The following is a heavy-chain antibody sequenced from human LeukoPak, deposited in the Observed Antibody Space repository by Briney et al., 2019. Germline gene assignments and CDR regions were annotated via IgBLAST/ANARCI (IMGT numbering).Heavy chain of an antibody. V-gene: IGHV4-59*08. D-gene: IGHD4-23*01. CDR1: GGSISSYY. CDR3: ARQGYAGNSGYFDY. Sequence: SETLSLTCTVSGGSISSYYWSWIRQPPGKGLEWVGYIYYSGSTNYNPSLKSRVTISVDTSKNQFSLKLSSVTAADTAVYCCARQGYAGNSGYFDYWGQGTLVTVSS. J-gene: IGHJ4*02. CDR2: IYYSGST.